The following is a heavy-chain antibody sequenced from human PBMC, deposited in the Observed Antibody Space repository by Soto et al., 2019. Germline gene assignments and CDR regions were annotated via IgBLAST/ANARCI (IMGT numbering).Heavy chain of an antibody. CDR3: AHKKAGYGLRIFDY. V-gene: IGHV2-5*02. J-gene: IGHJ4*02. D-gene: IGHD5-18*01. CDR2: IYWDDDK. CDR1: GFSLTTSGVG. Sequence: QITLKESGPTLVKPTETLTLTCTFSGFSLTTSGVGVSWIRQPPGKALEWLALIYWDDDKSYSPSLKSRLTITKDTSKTQVVLRMTNVDRLDTATYFCAHKKAGYGLRIFDYWGQGTLVTVSS.